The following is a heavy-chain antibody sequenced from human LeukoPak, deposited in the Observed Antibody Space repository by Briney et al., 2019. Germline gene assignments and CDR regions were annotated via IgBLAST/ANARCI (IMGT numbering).Heavy chain of an antibody. V-gene: IGHV4-59*01. J-gene: IGHJ4*02. CDR2: IYHSGST. CDR3: ARPSRDGYRYTFDY. Sequence: SETLSLTCIVSGCSIGSYYWRWIRQPPGKGLEWIGYIYHSGSTNYNPSLKSRVTISGDTSKNQLSLKLSSVTAADTAVYYCARPSRDGYRYTFDYWGQGTLVTVSS. CDR1: GCSIGSYY. D-gene: IGHD5-24*01.